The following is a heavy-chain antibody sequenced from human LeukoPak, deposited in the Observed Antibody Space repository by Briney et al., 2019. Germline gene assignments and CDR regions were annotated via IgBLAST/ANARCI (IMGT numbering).Heavy chain of an antibody. J-gene: IGHJ6*03. V-gene: IGHV3-66*02. CDR3: ARERDDYYYYMDV. Sequence: AGGSLRLSCAASGFTVSSNYMSWVRQAPGKGLEWVSVIYSGGSTYYADSVKGRFTISRDNSKNTLYLQMNSLRAEDTAVYYCARERDDYYYYMDVWGKGTTVTVSS. CDR1: GFTVSSNY. CDR2: IYSGGST.